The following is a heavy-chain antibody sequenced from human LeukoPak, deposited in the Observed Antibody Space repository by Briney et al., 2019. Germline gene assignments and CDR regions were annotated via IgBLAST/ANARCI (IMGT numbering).Heavy chain of an antibody. CDR3: ARDPGYSNYGNWFDP. J-gene: IGHJ5*02. CDR1: GGSISSYY. V-gene: IGHV4-59*01. D-gene: IGHD4-11*01. CDR2: IYYSGST. Sequence: PSETLSLTCTVSGGSISSYYWSWIRQPPGKGLEWTGYIYYSGSTNYNPSLKSRVTKSVDTSKNQFSLKLSSVTAADTAVYYCARDPGYSNYGNWFDPWGQGTLVTVSS.